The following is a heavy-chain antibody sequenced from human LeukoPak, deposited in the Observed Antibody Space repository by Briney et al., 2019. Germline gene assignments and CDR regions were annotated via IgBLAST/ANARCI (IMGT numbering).Heavy chain of an antibody. D-gene: IGHD3-3*01. J-gene: IGHJ4*02. CDR1: GFTFSSYS. CDR3: ARDGYDFWSGYYRASHFDY. V-gene: IGHV3-48*02. CDR2: ISSSSSTI. Sequence: GGSLRLSCAASGFTFSSYSMNWVRQAPGKGLEWVSYISSSSSTIYYADSVKGRFTISRDNAKNSLYLQMNSLRDEDTAVYYCARDGYDFWSGYYRASHFDYWGQGTLVTVSS.